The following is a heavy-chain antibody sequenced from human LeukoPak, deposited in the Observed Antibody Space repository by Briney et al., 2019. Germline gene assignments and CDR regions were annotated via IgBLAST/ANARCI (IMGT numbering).Heavy chain of an antibody. CDR1: GYTFTSYG. CDR2: ISAYNGNT. CDR3: ARDRYTRSTLNPFDY. V-gene: IGHV1-18*01. Sequence: ASVKVSCKASGYTFTSYGISWVRQAPGQGLEWMGWISAYNGNTNYAQKLQGRVTMTTDTSTSTAYMELRSLRSDDTAVYYCARDRYTRSTLNPFDYWGQGTLVTVSS. J-gene: IGHJ4*02. D-gene: IGHD1-1*01.